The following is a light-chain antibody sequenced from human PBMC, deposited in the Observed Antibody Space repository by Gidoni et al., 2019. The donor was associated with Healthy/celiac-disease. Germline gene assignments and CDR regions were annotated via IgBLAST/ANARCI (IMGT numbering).Light chain of an antibody. CDR3: CSYAGSYTLGV. J-gene: IGLJ2*01. CDR2: DVS. Sequence: QSALTQTRSVCGSPGQSVTISCTGTSSDVGGYNYVSWYQQHPGKAPKLMIYDVSKRPSGVPERFSGSKSGNTASLTISGLQAEDEADYYCCSYAGSYTLGVFGGGTKLTVL. CDR1: SSDVGGYNY. V-gene: IGLV2-11*01.